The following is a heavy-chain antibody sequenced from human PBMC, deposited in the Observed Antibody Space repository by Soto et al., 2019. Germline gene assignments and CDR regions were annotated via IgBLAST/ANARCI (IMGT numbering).Heavy chain of an antibody. CDR1: GFTFSSYA. J-gene: IGHJ4*02. V-gene: IGHV3-23*01. CDR3: TKDREFTYYDLWSGYYAFDS. Sequence: EVHLLESGGGLVLPGVSLRLSCAGSGFTFSSYAMSWVRQAPGKGLEWVSAISSVGGSTYYADSVKGRFIISRDNSENTLYLQVNSLRAEDTAIYYCTKDREFTYYDLWSGYYAFDSWSQGTLVTVSS. CDR2: ISSVGGST. D-gene: IGHD3-3*01.